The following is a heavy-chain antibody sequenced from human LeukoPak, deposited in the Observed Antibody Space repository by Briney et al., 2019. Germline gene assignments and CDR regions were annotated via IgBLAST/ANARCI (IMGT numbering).Heavy chain of an antibody. CDR1: GYTFSSYG. CDR2: ISVYNGNT. Sequence: ASVKVSCKASGYTFSSYGLNWVRQAPGQGLEWMGWISVYNGNTKYGEKFQARVTMTTDTLTSTAYMELRSPRSDDTAVYYCARGIVYDYVWGSYGGDEEYFDYWGQGTLVTVSS. V-gene: IGHV1-18*01. J-gene: IGHJ4*02. CDR3: ARGIVYDYVWGSYGGDEEYFDY. D-gene: IGHD3-16*01.